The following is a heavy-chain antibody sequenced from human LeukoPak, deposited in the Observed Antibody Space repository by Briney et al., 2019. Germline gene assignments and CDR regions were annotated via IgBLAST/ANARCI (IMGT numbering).Heavy chain of an antibody. CDR1: GFTFSCYA. Sequence: PGGSLRLSCAASGFTFSCYAMSWVRQAPGKGLEWVSAISGSGGSTYYADSVKGRFTISRDNSKNTLYLQMNSLRAEDTAVYYCAKIEGYGDYPYDAFDIWGQGTMVTVSS. D-gene: IGHD4-17*01. J-gene: IGHJ3*02. CDR2: ISGSGGST. V-gene: IGHV3-23*01. CDR3: AKIEGYGDYPYDAFDI.